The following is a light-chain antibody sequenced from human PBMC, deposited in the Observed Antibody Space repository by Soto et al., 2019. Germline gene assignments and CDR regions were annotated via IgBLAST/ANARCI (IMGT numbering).Light chain of an antibody. CDR1: QDSSNY. V-gene: IGKV1-33*01. CDR2: DAS. J-gene: IGKJ2*01. CDR3: QQYYDLLYT. Sequence: DIQMTQSPSSLSASVGDRVTITCQASQDSSNYLNWYQQKPGKAHKLLIYDASNLQTGVPSRFSGCGSGTDFTFNISSLQPEDVATYFCQQYYDLLYTFGQGTKLEIK.